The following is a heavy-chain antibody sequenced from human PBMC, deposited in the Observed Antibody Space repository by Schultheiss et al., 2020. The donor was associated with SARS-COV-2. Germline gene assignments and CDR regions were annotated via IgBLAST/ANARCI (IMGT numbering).Heavy chain of an antibody. J-gene: IGHJ5*02. CDR3: VRDRSWWTPYNCFDL. V-gene: IGHV3-21*01. CDR1: GSTFFTSYN. CDR2: ISSSSSHI. Sequence: GGSLRLSCAHSGSTFFTSYNMNWVRQAPGKGLEWVSSISSSSSHIYYGDSVKGRFTISRDNAENSVFLQMHSLRAEDTAVYYCVRDRSWWTPYNCFDLWGRGTLVTVSS. D-gene: IGHD2-15*01.